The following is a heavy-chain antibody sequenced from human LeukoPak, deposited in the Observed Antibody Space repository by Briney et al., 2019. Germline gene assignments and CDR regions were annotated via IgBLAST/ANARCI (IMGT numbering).Heavy chain of an antibody. CDR3: ARMGAKYYDILTIRNNWFDP. D-gene: IGHD3-9*01. Sequence: PGRSLRLSCAASGFTFSSYAMHWVRQAPGKGLEWVAVMSYDGSNKYYADSVKGRFTISRDNSKNTLYLQMNSLRAEDTAVYYCARMGAKYYDILTIRNNWFDPWGQGTLVTVSS. CDR2: MSYDGSNK. V-gene: IGHV3-30*04. CDR1: GFTFSSYA. J-gene: IGHJ5*02.